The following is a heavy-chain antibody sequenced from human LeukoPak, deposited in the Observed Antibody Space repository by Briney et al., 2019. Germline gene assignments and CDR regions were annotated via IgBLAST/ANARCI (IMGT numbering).Heavy chain of an antibody. Sequence: GGSLRLSCAASGFTFSSYSMNWGRQAPGKGLGWVSSISSSSSYIYYADSVKGRFTISKDNAKNSLYLQMNSLRAEDTAVYYCARVPYGDSPDYWGQGTLVTVSS. J-gene: IGHJ4*02. CDR3: ARVPYGDSPDY. CDR1: GFTFSSYS. D-gene: IGHD4-17*01. CDR2: ISSSSSYI. V-gene: IGHV3-21*01.